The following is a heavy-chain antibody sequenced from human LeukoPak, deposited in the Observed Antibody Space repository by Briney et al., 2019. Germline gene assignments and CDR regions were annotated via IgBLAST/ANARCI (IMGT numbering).Heavy chain of an antibody. D-gene: IGHD3-22*01. Sequence: PSETLSLTCTVSGGSISSYYWSWIRQPPGKGLEWIGYIYYSGSTNYNPSLKSRVTISVDTSKNQFSLKLSSVTAADTAVYYCAKGAMGYSGYFDYWGQGTLVTVSS. CDR3: AKGAMGYSGYFDY. CDR2: IYYSGST. V-gene: IGHV4-59*01. CDR1: GGSISSYY. J-gene: IGHJ4*02.